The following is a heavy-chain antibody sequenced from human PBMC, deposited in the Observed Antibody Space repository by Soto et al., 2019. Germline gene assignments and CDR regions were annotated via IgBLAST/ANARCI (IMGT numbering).Heavy chain of an antibody. CDR3: ARGARGGTSVNRYDY. V-gene: IGHV3-64*01. D-gene: IGHD2-15*01. J-gene: IGHJ4*02. CDR2: ISSNGGST. Sequence: EVQLVESGGGLVQPGGSLRLSCAASGFTFSSYAMHWVRQAPGKGLEYVSAISSNGGSTYYANSVKGRFTISRDNSKNTLYLQMGSLRAEDMAVYYCARGARGGTSVNRYDYWGQGTLVTVSS. CDR1: GFTFSSYA.